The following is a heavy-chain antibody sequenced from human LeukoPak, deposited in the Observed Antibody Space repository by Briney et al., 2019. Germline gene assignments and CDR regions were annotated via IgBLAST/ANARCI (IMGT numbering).Heavy chain of an antibody. CDR1: GGTFSSYA. D-gene: IGHD2-15*01. Sequence: GSSVKVSCKASGGTFSSYAISWVRQAPGQGLEWMGGIIPIFGTANYAQKFQGRVTITAVESTSTAYMELSSLRSEDTAVYYCARSNRVVAATLVYYYYYYGMDVWGQGTTVTVSS. V-gene: IGHV1-69*01. J-gene: IGHJ6*02. CDR2: IIPIFGTA. CDR3: ARSNRVVAATLVYYYYYYGMDV.